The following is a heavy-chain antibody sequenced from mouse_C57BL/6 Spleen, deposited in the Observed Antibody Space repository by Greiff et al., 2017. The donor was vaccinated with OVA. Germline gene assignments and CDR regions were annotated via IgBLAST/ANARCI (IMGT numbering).Heavy chain of an antibody. D-gene: IGHD2-12*01. CDR1: GYAFSSSW. Sequence: QVQLKQSGPELVKPGASVKISCKASGYAFSSSWMNWVKQRPGKGLEWIGRIYPGDGDTNYNGKFKGKATLTADKSSSTAYMQLSSLTSEDSAVYFCARRYHSDSYAMDYWGQGTSVTVSS. CDR3: ARRYHSDSYAMDY. V-gene: IGHV1-82*01. J-gene: IGHJ4*01. CDR2: IYPGDGDT.